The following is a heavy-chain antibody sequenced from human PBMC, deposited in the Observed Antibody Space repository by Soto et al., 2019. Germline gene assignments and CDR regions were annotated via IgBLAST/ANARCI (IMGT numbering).Heavy chain of an antibody. CDR2: INPNSGGT. CDR3: AREWGGNIAYYSSDH. V-gene: IGHV1-2*02. CDR1: GYTFTDYQ. D-gene: IGHD3-16*01. J-gene: IGHJ4*02. Sequence: GASVKVSCKASGYTFTDYQMHWVRHAPGRGLEWMGWINPNSGGTNYAQKFQGRVTMTRDTSITTAYMELSRLTSDDTAIYYCAREWGGNIAYYSSDHWGQGTLVTVSS.